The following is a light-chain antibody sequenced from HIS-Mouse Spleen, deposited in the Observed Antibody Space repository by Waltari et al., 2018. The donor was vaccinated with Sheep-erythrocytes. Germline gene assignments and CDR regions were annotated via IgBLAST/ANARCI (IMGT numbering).Light chain of an antibody. J-gene: IGLJ3*02. CDR2: EGS. V-gene: IGLV2-14*02. Sequence: QSALTQPASVSGSPGQSITISCTGTSSDVGSDNLVPWYQQHPGKAPKLMIYEGSKRPSGVSNRFSGSSSGTTVTLTISGVQAEDEADYYCQSADSSGTWVFGGGTKLTVL. CDR1: SSDVGSDNL. CDR3: QSADSSGTWV.